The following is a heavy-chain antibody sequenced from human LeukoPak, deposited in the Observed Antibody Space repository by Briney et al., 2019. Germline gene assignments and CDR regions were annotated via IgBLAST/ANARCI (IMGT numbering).Heavy chain of an antibody. CDR1: GFSFSSYS. Sequence: GGSLRLSCAASGFSFSSYSMNWVRQAPGKGLEWVSYISTSSSIIYYADSVKGRFTISRDNAKNSLYLQMSSLRAEDTAVYYCANSVTFGGALRGNWGQGTLVTVSS. J-gene: IGHJ4*02. CDR2: ISTSSSII. V-gene: IGHV3-48*01. D-gene: IGHD3-16*01. CDR3: ANSVTFGGALRGN.